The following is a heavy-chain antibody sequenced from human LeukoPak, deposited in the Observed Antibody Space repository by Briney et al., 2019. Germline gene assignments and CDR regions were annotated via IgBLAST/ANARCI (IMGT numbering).Heavy chain of an antibody. Sequence: GGSLRLSCAASGFTFSSYAMSWVRQAPGKGLEWVSAISGSGGSTYYADSVKGRFTISRDSSKNTLYLQMNSLRAEDTAVYYCAKRGPRIYYYDSSGYDYWGQGTLVTVSS. V-gene: IGHV3-23*01. CDR1: GFTFSSYA. D-gene: IGHD3-22*01. J-gene: IGHJ4*02. CDR2: ISGSGGST. CDR3: AKRGPRIYYYDSSGYDY.